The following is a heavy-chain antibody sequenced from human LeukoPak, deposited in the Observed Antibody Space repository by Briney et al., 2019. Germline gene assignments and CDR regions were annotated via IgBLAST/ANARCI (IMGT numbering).Heavy chain of an antibody. CDR2: INPNSGGT. J-gene: IGHJ4*02. CDR3: ARAEDIVATIFDY. CDR1: GYTFTGYY. D-gene: IGHD5-12*01. V-gene: IGHV1-2*02. Sequence: ATVKVSCKASGYTFTGYYTHWVRQAPGQGLEWMGWINPNSGGTNYAQKFQGRVTMTRDTSISTAYMELSRLRSDDTAVYYCARAEDIVATIFDYWGQGTLVTVSS.